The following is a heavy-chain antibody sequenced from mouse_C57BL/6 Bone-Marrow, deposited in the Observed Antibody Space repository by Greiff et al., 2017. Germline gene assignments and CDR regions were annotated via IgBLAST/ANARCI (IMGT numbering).Heavy chain of an antibody. CDR2: IHPNSGST. CDR3: AREGRWDGAMDY. CDR1: GYTFTSYW. V-gene: IGHV1-64*01. D-gene: IGHD4-1*01. J-gene: IGHJ4*01. Sequence: QVHVKQPGAELVKPGASVKLSCKASGYTFTSYWMHWVKQRPGQGLEWIGMIHPNSGSTNYNEKFKSKATLTVDKSSSTAYMQLSSLTSEDSAVYYCAREGRWDGAMDYWGQGTSVTVSS.